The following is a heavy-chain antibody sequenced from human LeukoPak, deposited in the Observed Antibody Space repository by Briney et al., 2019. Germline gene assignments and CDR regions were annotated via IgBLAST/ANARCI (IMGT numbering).Heavy chain of an antibody. CDR1: GYTLTELS. CDR2: FDPEDGET. J-gene: IGHJ6*03. CDR3: ARVVGLTGYSSSWYSGYYYYMDV. Sequence: ATVKVSCKVSGYTLTELSMHWVRQAPGKGLEWMGGFDPEDGETIYAQKFQGRVTMTEDTSTDTAYMELSSLRSEDTAVYYCARVVGLTGYSSSWYSGYYYYMDVWGKGTTVTVSS. V-gene: IGHV1-24*01. D-gene: IGHD6-13*01.